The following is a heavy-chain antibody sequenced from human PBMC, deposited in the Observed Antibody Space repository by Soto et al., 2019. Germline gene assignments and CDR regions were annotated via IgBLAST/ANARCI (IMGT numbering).Heavy chain of an antibody. D-gene: IGHD3-9*01. CDR1: GGTFTNYT. J-gene: IGHJ4*02. V-gene: IGHV1-69*06. Sequence: QVQLVQSGAEVKQPGSSVKVSCEASGGTFTNYTISWVRQAPGQGLEWMGGIIPVVGTTNHAHKFQGRFTINANKSTTTAHMELSSLISEDTAVYYCAICIGFLYFEWPFEYWGQGTLVTVSS. CDR2: IIPVVGTT. CDR3: AICIGFLYFEWPFEY.